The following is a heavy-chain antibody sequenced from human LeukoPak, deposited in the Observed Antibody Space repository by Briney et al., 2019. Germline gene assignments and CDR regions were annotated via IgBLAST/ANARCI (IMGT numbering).Heavy chain of an antibody. Sequence: GASLRLSCAASGFTFSSYAMSWVRQAPGKGLEGVSAISGSGGSTYYADSVKGRFTISRDNSKNTLYLQMNSLRAEDTAVYYCAKDFGYDFWSGYYGSYGMDVWGQGTTVTVSS. CDR1: GFTFSSYA. CDR2: ISGSGGST. D-gene: IGHD3-3*01. V-gene: IGHV3-23*01. J-gene: IGHJ6*02. CDR3: AKDFGYDFWSGYYGSYGMDV.